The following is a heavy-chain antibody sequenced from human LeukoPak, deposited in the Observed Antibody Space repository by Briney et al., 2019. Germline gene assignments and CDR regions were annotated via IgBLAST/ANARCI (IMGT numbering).Heavy chain of an antibody. V-gene: IGHV4-59*08. CDR3: ARHGGAYSFGY. D-gene: IGHD4-11*01. Sequence: SETLSLTCTVSGGSISNYYWSWVRQPPGKGLEWIGCIYYIGSTNYNPSLKSRVTISPDTSKNQFSLELSSVTAADTAVYYCARHGGAYSFGYWGQGTLVTVSS. CDR2: IYYIGST. J-gene: IGHJ4*02. CDR1: GGSISNYY.